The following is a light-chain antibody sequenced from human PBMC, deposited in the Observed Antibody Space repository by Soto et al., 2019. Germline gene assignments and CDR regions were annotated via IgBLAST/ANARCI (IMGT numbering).Light chain of an antibody. CDR1: QDISNS. CDR2: TAS. CDR3: QQYDNLVT. Sequence: DIQMNQSPSSLSASVGDRVTITCQASQDISNSLNWYQQNPGKAHKLLIYTASNLETGVPSRFSGCGSGTDFTLTISSLQPEDVATYYCQQYDNLVTFGKGTRLEIK. J-gene: IGKJ5*01. V-gene: IGKV1-33*01.